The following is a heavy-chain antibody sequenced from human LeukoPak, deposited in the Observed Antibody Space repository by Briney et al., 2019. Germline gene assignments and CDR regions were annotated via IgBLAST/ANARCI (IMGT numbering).Heavy chain of an antibody. CDR3: ARGRDRSKAGDH. Sequence: SETLSLTCAVYGGSCDDYYCSGLRQPPGKGLEWIGEIHPSGIFYYNSSLLSRVTISIDTSKSQFSLRLTSVTAADTAFYYCARGRDRSKAGDHWGQGSLVTVSS. D-gene: IGHD5-24*01. CDR2: IHPSGIF. CDR1: GGSCDDYY. V-gene: IGHV4-34*01. J-gene: IGHJ5*02.